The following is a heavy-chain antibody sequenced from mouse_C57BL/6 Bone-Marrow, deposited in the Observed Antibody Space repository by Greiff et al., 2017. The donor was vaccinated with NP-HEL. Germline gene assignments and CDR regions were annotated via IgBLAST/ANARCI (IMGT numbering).Heavy chain of an antibody. J-gene: IGHJ4*01. CDR2: ISSGGSYT. D-gene: IGHD4-1*02. V-gene: IGHV5-6*01. CDR1: GFTFSSYG. CDR3: ARPNWYYAMDY. Sequence: EVQRVESGGDLVQPGGSLKLSCAASGFTFSSYGMSWVRQTPDKRLEWVATISSGGSYTYYPDSVKGRFTISRDNAKHTLYLQMSSLKSEDAAMYYCARPNWYYAMDYGGRGTSVTVSS.